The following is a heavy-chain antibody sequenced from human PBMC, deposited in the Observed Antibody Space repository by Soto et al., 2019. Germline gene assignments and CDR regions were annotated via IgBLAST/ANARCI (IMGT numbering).Heavy chain of an antibody. D-gene: IGHD3-22*01. CDR2: ISASGGGK. Sequence: GGSLRLSCAAFSNYAMSWVRQAPGKGLEWVSSISASGGGKYYADSVKGRFTISRDNSKNTLYLQMNSLRAEDTAVYYCARDPNTYYYDSSGYFPFDYWGQGTLVTVSS. V-gene: IGHV3-23*01. CDR1: SNYA. CDR3: ARDPNTYYYDSSGYFPFDY. J-gene: IGHJ4*02.